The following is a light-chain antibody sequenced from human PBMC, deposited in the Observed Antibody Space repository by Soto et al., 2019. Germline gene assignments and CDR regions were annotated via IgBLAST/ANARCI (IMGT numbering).Light chain of an antibody. CDR2: KAS. CDR3: QHYNSYSEA. J-gene: IGKJ1*01. V-gene: IGKV1-5*03. CDR1: QSISSW. Sequence: DIPMTQSPSILSATVGHRVTITCRASQSISSWLAWYQQKPGKAPKLLIYKASTLKSGVPSRFSGSGSGTEFTLTISSLQPDDFATYYCQHYNSYSEAFGQGTKVDIK.